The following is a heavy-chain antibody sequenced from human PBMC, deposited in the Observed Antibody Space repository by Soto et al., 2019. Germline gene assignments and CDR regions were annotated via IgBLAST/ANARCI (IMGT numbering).Heavy chain of an antibody. J-gene: IGHJ4*02. CDR3: AKTHNGWYTPFDS. V-gene: IGHV3-23*01. CDR2: ISGSGTTT. Sequence: EVQLLESGGGLEQPGGSLRLSCAASGFIFSSYALSCVRQAPGKGLEWVSAISGSGTTTYYADSVKGRFTFSRDNSKNMLYLQMNSLRAEDTAVYYCAKTHNGWYTPFDSWGQGTLVTVSS. D-gene: IGHD6-19*01. CDR1: GFIFSSYA.